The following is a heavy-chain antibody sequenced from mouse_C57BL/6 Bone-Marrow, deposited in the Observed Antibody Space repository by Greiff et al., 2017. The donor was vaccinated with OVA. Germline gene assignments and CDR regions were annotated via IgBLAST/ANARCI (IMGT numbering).Heavy chain of an antibody. CDR3: ARIWDYDVDY. D-gene: IGHD2-4*01. V-gene: IGHV1-42*01. CDR2: INPSTGGT. J-gene: IGHJ2*01. CDR1: GYSFTGYY. Sequence: EVQLQQSGPELVKPGASVKISCKASGYSFTGYYMNWVKQSPEKSLEWIGEINPSTGGTTYNQKFKAKATLTVDKSSSTAYMQLKSLTSEDSAVYYCARIWDYDVDYWGQGTTLTVSS.